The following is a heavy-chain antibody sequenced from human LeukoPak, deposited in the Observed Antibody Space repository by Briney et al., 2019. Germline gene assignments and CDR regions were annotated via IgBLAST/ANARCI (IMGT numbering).Heavy chain of an antibody. D-gene: IGHD2-21*02. CDR3: AKDRMGGVTFFDY. J-gene: IGHJ4*02. Sequence: GGSLRLSCTTSGFTFGDYAMSWVRQAPGKGLEWISSISYSAAGTYYADSVKGRFSISRDNSKKIVYLQMNSLRAEDTAVYYCAKDRMGGVTFFDYWGQGTLVTVSS. CDR2: ISYSAAGT. CDR1: GFTFGDYA. V-gene: IGHV3-23*01.